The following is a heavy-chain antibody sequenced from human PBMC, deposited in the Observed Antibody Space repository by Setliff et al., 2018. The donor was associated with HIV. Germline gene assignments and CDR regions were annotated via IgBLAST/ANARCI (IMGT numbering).Heavy chain of an antibody. CDR3: ARDATVTTGDAFDI. D-gene: IGHD4-17*01. Sequence: KPSETLSLTCTVPGGSISSGSYYWSWIRQPAGKGLEWIAYINSSGGTNYNPSLKSRVTISVDTSKNQFSLQLSSVTAADTAVYYCARDATVTTGDAFDIWGQGTMVTVSS. CDR1: GGSISSGSYY. V-gene: IGHV4-61*09. J-gene: IGHJ3*02. CDR2: INSSGGT.